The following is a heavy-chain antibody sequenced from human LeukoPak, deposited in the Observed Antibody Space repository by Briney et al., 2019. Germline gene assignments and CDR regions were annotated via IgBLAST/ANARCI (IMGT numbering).Heavy chain of an antibody. CDR3: AKGLREYDFWSGYAT. CDR1: GFTFSSYA. Sequence: GGSLRLSCAASGFTFSSYAMMWVRQAPGKGPDWVSTISVSGGSPNYADFVKGRFTISRDNSKNTLFLQMNSLRAEDTALYYCAKGLREYDFWSGYATWGQGTLVTVSS. J-gene: IGHJ5*02. CDR2: ISVSGGSP. D-gene: IGHD3-3*01. V-gene: IGHV3-23*01.